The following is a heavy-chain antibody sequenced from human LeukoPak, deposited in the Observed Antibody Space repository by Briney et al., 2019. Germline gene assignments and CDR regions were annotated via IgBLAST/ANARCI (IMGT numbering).Heavy chain of an antibody. Sequence: GASVNVSCKASGYTFTGYYMHWVRQAPGQGLEWMGWINPNSGGTNYAQKFQGRVTMARDTSISTAYMELSRLRSDDTAGYYCAREATNWFDPWGQGTLVTVSS. CDR1: GYTFTGYY. CDR2: INPNSGGT. V-gene: IGHV1-2*02. CDR3: AREATNWFDP. J-gene: IGHJ5*02.